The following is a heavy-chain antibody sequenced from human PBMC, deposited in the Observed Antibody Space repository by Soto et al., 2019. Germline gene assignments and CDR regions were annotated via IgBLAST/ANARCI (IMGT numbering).Heavy chain of an antibody. Sequence: PXESLTISCKGSGYSFTSYWISLVRQMPGKGLEWMGIIYPGDSDTRYSPSFQGQVTISADKSISTAYLQWSSLKASDTAMYYCARFTYYDFWSGPNWFDPWGQGTLVTVSS. J-gene: IGHJ5*02. CDR1: GYSFTSYW. CDR2: IYPGDSDT. D-gene: IGHD3-3*01. CDR3: ARFTYYDFWSGPNWFDP. V-gene: IGHV5-51*01.